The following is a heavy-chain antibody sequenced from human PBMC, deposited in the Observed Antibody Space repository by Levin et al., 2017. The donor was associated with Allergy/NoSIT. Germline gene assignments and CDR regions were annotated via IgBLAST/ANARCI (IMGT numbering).Heavy chain of an antibody. CDR1: GYTFTGYY. V-gene: IGHV1-2*02. D-gene: IGHD3-22*01. J-gene: IGHJ4*02. Sequence: GESLKISCKASGYTFTGYYMHWVRQAPGQGLEWMGWINPNSGGTNYAQKFQGRVTMTRDTSISTAYMELSRLRSDDTAVYYCARDFPPSNYYDSSGKLSTDYWGQGTLVTVSS. CDR2: INPNSGGT. CDR3: ARDFPPSNYYDSSGKLSTDY.